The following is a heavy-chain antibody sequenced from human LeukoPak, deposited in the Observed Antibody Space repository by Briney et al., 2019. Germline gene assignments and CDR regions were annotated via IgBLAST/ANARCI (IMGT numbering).Heavy chain of an antibody. V-gene: IGHV4-4*07. CDR1: GGSISSYY. J-gene: IGHJ6*02. D-gene: IGHD2-15*01. CDR2: IYTSGST. CDR3: ARAAGGYCSGGSCSLYYYYGMDV. Sequence: SETLSLTCTVSGGSISSYYWSWIRQPAGKGLEWIGRIYTSGSTNYNPSLKSRVTMSVDPSKNQFSLKLSSVTAADTAVYYRARAAGGYCSGGSCSLYYYYGMDVWGQGTTVTVSS.